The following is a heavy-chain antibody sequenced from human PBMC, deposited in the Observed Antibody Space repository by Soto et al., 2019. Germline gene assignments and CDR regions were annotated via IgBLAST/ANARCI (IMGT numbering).Heavy chain of an antibody. J-gene: IGHJ3*02. Sequence: QVQLQESGPGLVKPSETLSLTCTVSGGSISSYYWSWIRQPPGKGLEWIGYIYYSGSTNYNPSLKSRVSISVDTSKNQFSLKLSSVTAADTAVYYCAREGTKRWLQLRAFDIWGPGTMVTVSS. CDR2: IYYSGST. CDR1: GGSISSYY. CDR3: AREGTKRWLQLRAFDI. D-gene: IGHD5-12*01. V-gene: IGHV4-59*01.